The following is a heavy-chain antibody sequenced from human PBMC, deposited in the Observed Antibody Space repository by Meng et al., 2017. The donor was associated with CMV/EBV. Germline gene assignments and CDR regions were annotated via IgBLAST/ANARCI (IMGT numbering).Heavy chain of an antibody. J-gene: IGHJ3*02. CDR1: GYTFTSYD. CDR2: MNPNSGNT. CDR3: ALRGSSGYWDAFDI. V-gene: IGHV1-8*01. Sequence: ASVKVSCKASGYTFTSYDINWVRQATGQGIEWMGWMNPNSGNTGYAQKFQGRVTMTRNTSISTAYMELSSLRSEDQAVYYCALRGSSGYWDAFDIWGQGTMVTVSS. D-gene: IGHD3-22*01.